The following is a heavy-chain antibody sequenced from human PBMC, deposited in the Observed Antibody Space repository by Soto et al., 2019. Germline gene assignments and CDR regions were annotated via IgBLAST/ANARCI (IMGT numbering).Heavy chain of an antibody. D-gene: IGHD6-13*01. J-gene: IGHJ4*02. CDR3: ARETPTPEAGQSYY. CDR1: GYTFTSYG. Sequence: ASVKVSCKASGYTFTSYGISWVRQAPGQGLEWMGWISAYNGNTNYAQKLQGRVTMTTDTSTSTAYMELRSLRSDDTAVYYCARETPTPEAGQSYYWGPGTLVTVSS. V-gene: IGHV1-18*01. CDR2: ISAYNGNT.